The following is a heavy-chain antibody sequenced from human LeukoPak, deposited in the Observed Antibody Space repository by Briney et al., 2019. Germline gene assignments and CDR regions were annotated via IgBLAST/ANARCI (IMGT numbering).Heavy chain of an antibody. CDR2: INHSGST. CDR1: RGSFSGYY. V-gene: IGHV4-34*01. Sequence: SETLSLTCAVYRGSFSGYYWSWIRQPPGKGLEWIGEINHSGSTNYNPSLKSRVTISVDTSKNQFPLKLSSVTAADTSVYYCARGYDFWSGDWGHWGQGALVTVSS. D-gene: IGHD3-3*01. CDR3: ARGYDFWSGDWGH. J-gene: IGHJ4*02.